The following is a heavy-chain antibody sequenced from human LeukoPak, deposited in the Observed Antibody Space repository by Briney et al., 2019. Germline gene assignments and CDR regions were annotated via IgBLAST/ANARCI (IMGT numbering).Heavy chain of an antibody. CDR1: GDSVSSGYY. D-gene: IGHD6-19*01. V-gene: IGHV4-38-2*02. CDR3: ARVWYSSGWIDY. J-gene: IGHJ4*02. CDR2: IYHSGST. Sequence: SETLSLTCTVSGDSVSSGYYWGWIRQPPGKGLEWIGSIYHSGSTYYSGNTYYNPSLKSRVIISVDTSKNQFSLKLSSVTAADTAVYFCARVWYSSGWIDYWGQGTLVTVSS.